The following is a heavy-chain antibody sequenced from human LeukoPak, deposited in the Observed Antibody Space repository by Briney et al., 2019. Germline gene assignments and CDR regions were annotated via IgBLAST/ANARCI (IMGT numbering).Heavy chain of an antibody. CDR2: IYPDDSDT. V-gene: IGHV5-51*01. D-gene: IGHD6-13*01. J-gene: IGHJ5*01. CDR1: EYGFPNYC. CDR3: AIGRGGQQLGDS. Sequence: GESLKISCKHSEYGFPNYCIGWVRQMPRKGLEWMGIIYPDDSDTRYSPSFQGQVTISADRSINTAYLQWSSLKAADTAMYYCAIGRGGQQLGDSWGQGTLVIVSS.